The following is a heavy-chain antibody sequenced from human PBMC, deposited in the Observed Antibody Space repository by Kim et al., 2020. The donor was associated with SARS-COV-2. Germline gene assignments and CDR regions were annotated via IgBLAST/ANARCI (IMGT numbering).Heavy chain of an antibody. V-gene: IGHV1-2*06. Sequence: ASVKVSCKASGYTFTDYYIHWVRQAPGQGLEWMGRIHPNIGDTDYAQKFRDRVTMTRDTSVTTTYMEMSTLRSDDTAVFYCARGQRDGSSYCELWGQGTLVTVSS. CDR2: IHPNIGDT. D-gene: IGHD1-26*01. CDR3: ARGQRDGSSYCEL. J-gene: IGHJ4*02. CDR1: GYTFTDYY.